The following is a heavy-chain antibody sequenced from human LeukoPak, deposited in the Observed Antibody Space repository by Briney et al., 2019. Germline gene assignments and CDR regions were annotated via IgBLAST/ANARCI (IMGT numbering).Heavy chain of an antibody. V-gene: IGHV3-21*01. CDR1: GFTLFTYG. Sequence: GGSLRLSCAASGFTLFTYGMNWVRQTPGKGLEWVSSISSSSSYIYYAVSVKGRLTISRDNAKNSLYLQMNSLRAEDTAVYYCAREQEIAAVPYGFDYWGQGTLVTVSS. CDR2: ISSSSSYI. CDR3: AREQEIAAVPYGFDY. J-gene: IGHJ4*02. D-gene: IGHD6-13*01.